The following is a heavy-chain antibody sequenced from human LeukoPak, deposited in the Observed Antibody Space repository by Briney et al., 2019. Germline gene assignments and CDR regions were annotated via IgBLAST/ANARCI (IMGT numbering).Heavy chain of an antibody. CDR1: GYTFTSYD. V-gene: IGHV1-46*01. CDR3: ARLYCSGGSCYFGEGNYYYYYYMDV. Sequence: ASVKVSCKASGYTFTSYDMHWVRQAPGQGLEWMGIINPSSGSTSYAQKFQGRVTMTRDTSTSTVYMELSSLRSEDTAVYYCARLYCSGGSCYFGEGNYYYYYYMDVCGKGTTVTVSS. J-gene: IGHJ6*03. D-gene: IGHD2-15*01. CDR2: INPSSGST.